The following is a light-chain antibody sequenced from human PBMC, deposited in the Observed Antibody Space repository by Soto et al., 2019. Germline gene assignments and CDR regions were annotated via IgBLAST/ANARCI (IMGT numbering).Light chain of an antibody. J-gene: IGLJ1*01. CDR1: TSDVGGYNF. CDR2: DVS. CDR3: CSYVGSDTSFV. Sequence: QSALTQPRSVSGSPGQSVTISCTGTTSDVGGYNFVSWYQQRPGKVPKLMIYDVSIRPSGVPDRFSGSKSGNTASLTISGLQAEDEADYYCCSYVGSDTSFVFGSGTKATVL. V-gene: IGLV2-11*01.